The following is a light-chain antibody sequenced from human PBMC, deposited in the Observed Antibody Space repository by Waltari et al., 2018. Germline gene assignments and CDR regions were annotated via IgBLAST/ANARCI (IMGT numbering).Light chain of an antibody. V-gene: IGLV1-51*02. J-gene: IGLJ2*01. CDR2: EKN. Sequence: QSVLTQPPSVSAAPGQKVTISCSGSSSNIGNAYVSWYQQLPGTAPKLFIYEKNKRPSGIPDRFSGSKSGTSATLGITGLQTGDEADYYCGTWDTSLSALIFGGGTKLTVL. CDR1: SSNIGNAY. CDR3: GTWDTSLSALI.